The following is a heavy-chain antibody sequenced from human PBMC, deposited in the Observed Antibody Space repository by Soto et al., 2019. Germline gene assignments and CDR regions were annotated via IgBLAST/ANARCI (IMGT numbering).Heavy chain of an antibody. CDR3: ARGYYDFWSGSPLPFDY. Sequence: ASVKVSCKASGYTFTSYAMHWVRQAPGQRLEWMGWINAGNGNTKYSQKFQGRVTITRDTSASTAYMELSSLRSEDTAVYYCARGYYDFWSGSPLPFDYWGQGTPVTVSS. CDR1: GYTFTSYA. D-gene: IGHD3-3*01. J-gene: IGHJ4*02. CDR2: INAGNGNT. V-gene: IGHV1-3*01.